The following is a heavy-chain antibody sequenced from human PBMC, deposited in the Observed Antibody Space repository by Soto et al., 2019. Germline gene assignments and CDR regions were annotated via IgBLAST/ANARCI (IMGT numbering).Heavy chain of an antibody. J-gene: IGHJ4*02. CDR1: GGSISSSSYC. V-gene: IGHV4-39*01. CDR3: ARYRSIAAAGIDY. D-gene: IGHD6-13*01. Sequence: SETLSLTFTVSGGSISSSSYCWGWIRQPPGKGLEWIGSIYYSGSTYYNPSLKSRVTISVDTSKNQFSLKLSSVTAADTAVYYCARYRSIAAAGIDYWGQGTLVTVSS. CDR2: IYYSGST.